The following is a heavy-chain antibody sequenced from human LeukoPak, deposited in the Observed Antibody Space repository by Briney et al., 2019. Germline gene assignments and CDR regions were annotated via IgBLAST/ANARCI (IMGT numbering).Heavy chain of an antibody. CDR3: AKNLYCGGGSCYPSALGMDV. CDR2: ISGSGNRT. J-gene: IGHJ6*02. V-gene: IGHV3-23*01. CDR1: GFTFSSYA. Sequence: GGSLRLSCAASGFTFSSYAMSWVRQAPGKGLEWVSSISGSGNRTYYADSVKGRFTISRDNSKNTLFLQMNSLRAEDAAVYYCAKNLYCGGGSCYPSALGMDVWGQGTTVTVSS. D-gene: IGHD2-15*01.